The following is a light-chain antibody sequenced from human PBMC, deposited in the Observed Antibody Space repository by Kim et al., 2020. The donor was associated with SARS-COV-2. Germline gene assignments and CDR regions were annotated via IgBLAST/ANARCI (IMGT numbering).Light chain of an antibody. CDR1: QSVSSN. J-gene: IGKJ2*01. Sequence: EIVMTQSPATLSVSPGERATLSCRASQSVSSNLAWYQQKPGQAPRLLIYGASTRATGIPARFSGSRSGTEFTLTISSLQSEDFAVYYCQQYNNWPPLYTFGQGTKLEI. CDR2: GAS. CDR3: QQYNNWPPLYT. V-gene: IGKV3-15*01.